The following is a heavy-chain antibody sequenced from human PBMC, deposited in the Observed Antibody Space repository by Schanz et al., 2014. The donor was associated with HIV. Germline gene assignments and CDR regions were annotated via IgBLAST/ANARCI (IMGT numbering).Heavy chain of an antibody. CDR2: IIGSGGRT. J-gene: IGHJ6*02. V-gene: IGHV3-23*04. CDR3: AKFLRKYDYYGMDV. CDR1: GFTFDDYA. Sequence: EVQLVESGGGLVQPGRSLRLSCAASGFTFDDYAMHWVRQAPGKGLEWVSTIIGSGGRTYYADSVKGRFTISRDNSMNTLYLQMNSLRAEDTAVYYCAKFLRKYDYYGMDVWGQGTTVTVSS.